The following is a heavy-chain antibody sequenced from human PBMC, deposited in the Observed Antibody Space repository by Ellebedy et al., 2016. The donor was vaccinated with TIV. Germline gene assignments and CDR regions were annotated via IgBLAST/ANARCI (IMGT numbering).Heavy chain of an antibody. CDR3: TKDSKPGGADY. CDR1: GFTTDDHA. V-gene: IGHV3-9*02. Sequence: SLKISCAASGFTTDDHAMHWVRPAPGKGLEWVSGIGWDSARIDYADSVRGRFTTSRDNARNSLYLQMNNLRTEDTAFYYCTKDSKPGGADYWGQGTLVTVS. CDR2: IGWDSARI. D-gene: IGHD1-14*01. J-gene: IGHJ4*02.